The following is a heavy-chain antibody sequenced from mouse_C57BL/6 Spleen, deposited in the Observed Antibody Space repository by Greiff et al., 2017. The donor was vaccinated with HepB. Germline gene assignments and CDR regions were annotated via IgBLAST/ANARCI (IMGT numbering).Heavy chain of an antibody. CDR2: IHPNSGST. CDR3: ARGVFITTVVASYWYFDV. D-gene: IGHD1-1*01. J-gene: IGHJ1*03. V-gene: IGHV1-64*01. Sequence: QVQLQQPGAELVKPGASVKLSCKASGYTFTSYWMHWVKQRPGQGLEWIGMIHPNSGSTNYNEKFKSKATLTVDKSSSTAYMQLSSLTSEDSAVYYCARGVFITTVVASYWYFDVWGTGTTVTVSS. CDR1: GYTFTSYW.